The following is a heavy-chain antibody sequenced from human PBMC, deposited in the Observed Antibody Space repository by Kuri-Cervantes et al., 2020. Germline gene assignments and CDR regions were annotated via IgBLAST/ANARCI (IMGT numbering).Heavy chain of an antibody. CDR1: GYTLTDLC. Sequence: ASVKVSCKVSGYTLTDLCMHWVRQAPGEGLEWMGGFDPEDGETIYAQKFQGRVTMTEDTSTDTAYMELSSLRSEDTAVYYCATVRSGSYYYWGQGTLVTVSS. CDR2: FDPEDGET. J-gene: IGHJ4*02. V-gene: IGHV1-24*01. D-gene: IGHD1-26*01. CDR3: ATVRSGSYYY.